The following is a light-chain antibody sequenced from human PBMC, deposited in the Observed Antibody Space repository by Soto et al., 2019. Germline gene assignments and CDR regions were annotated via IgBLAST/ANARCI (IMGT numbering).Light chain of an antibody. CDR3: QQYGSSPIN. CDR2: GAS. V-gene: IGKV3-20*01. CDR1: QSVSSSY. Sequence: EIVLTQSPSTLSLSPGERATLSFRASQSVSSSYLAWYQQKPGQAPRLLIYGASSSATGSPDRYSGSGSGTDFTITISSLEPEDSAVYYCQQYGSSPINFGQGTRLEIK. J-gene: IGKJ5*01.